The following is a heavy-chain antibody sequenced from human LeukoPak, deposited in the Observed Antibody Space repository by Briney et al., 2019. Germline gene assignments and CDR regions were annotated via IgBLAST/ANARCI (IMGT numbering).Heavy chain of an antibody. CDR3: ARVKSIAARSHWFDP. CDR1: GYTFTSYD. CDR2: MNPNSGNT. V-gene: IGHV1-8*01. Sequence: ASVKVSCKASGYTFTSYDINWVRQATGQGREWMGWMNPNSGNTGYAQKFQGRVTMTRNTSIRTAYMELSSLRSEDPAVYYCARVKSIAARSHWFDPWGQGTLVTVSS. D-gene: IGHD6-6*01. J-gene: IGHJ5*02.